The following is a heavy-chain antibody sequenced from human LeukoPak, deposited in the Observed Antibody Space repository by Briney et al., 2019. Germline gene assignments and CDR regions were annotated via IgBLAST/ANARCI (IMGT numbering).Heavy chain of an antibody. D-gene: IGHD6-19*01. CDR1: GFTFNTYG. CDR2: IWNDGSNK. V-gene: IGHV3-30*02. Sequence: GGSLRLSCAASGFTFNTYGTHWVRQAPGKGLEWVAFIWNDGSNKYYADSVKGRFTISRDNPKNTLYLQMNSLRAEDTAVYYCAKSRIAVAGRGIDYWGQGTLVTVSS. CDR3: AKSRIAVAGRGIDY. J-gene: IGHJ4*02.